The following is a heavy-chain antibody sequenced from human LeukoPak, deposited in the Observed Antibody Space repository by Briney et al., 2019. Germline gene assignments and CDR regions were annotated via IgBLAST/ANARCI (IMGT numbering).Heavy chain of an antibody. J-gene: IGHJ4*02. V-gene: IGHV3-23*01. CDR3: AKDRTRYDFWSGYSPVDY. CDR1: GFTFSSYA. D-gene: IGHD3-3*01. Sequence: GGSLRLSCATSGFTFSSYAMSWVRQAPGKGLEWVSCISNRGGSTYYADSVKGRFTISRDSPKNTLYLQMNGLRAEDTAVYYCAKDRTRYDFWSGYSPVDYWGQGTLVTVSS. CDR2: ISNRGGST.